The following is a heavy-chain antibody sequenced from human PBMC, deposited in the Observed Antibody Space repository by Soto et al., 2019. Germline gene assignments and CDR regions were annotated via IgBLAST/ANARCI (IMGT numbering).Heavy chain of an antibody. CDR3: ARDWTGFAYQGASDYYYYMDV. J-gene: IGHJ6*03. D-gene: IGHD2-2*01. Sequence: QVQLVQSGAEVKKPGASVKVSCKASGYTFTSYGISWVRQAPGQGLEWMGWISAYNGNTNYAQKLQGRVTMTTDTSTSTAYMELRSLRSDDTAVYYCARDWTGFAYQGASDYYYYMDVWGKGTTVTVSS. CDR2: ISAYNGNT. CDR1: GYTFTSYG. V-gene: IGHV1-18*01.